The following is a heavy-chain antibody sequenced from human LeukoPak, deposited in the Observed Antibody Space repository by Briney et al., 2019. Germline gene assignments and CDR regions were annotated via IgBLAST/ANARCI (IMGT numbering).Heavy chain of an antibody. CDR1: GYTFSDYY. J-gene: IGHJ5*02. V-gene: IGHV1-2*02. D-gene: IGHD5-12*01. CDR3: TREARAGNWFDP. Sequence: APVKVSCKASGYTFSDYYIHWVRQAPGQGLEWMGWINPDSGGTNYAQKFQGRVTMTRDTSITTVHMELSRLRFDDTALFYCTREARAGNWFDPWGQGTLVTVSS. CDR2: INPDSGGT.